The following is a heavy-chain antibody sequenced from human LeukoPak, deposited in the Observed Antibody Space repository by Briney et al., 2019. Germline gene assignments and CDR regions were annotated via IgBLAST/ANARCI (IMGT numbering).Heavy chain of an antibody. D-gene: IGHD6-13*01. CDR1: GFTFSSYA. CDR3: AKDQQKQQLVHYWYFDL. Sequence: GGSLRLSCATSGFTFSSYAMSWVRQAPGKGLEWVSAISGSGGSTYYADSVKGRFTISRDNSKNTLYLQMNSLRAEDTAVYYCAKDQQKQQLVHYWYFDLWGRGTLVTVSS. J-gene: IGHJ2*01. CDR2: ISGSGGST. V-gene: IGHV3-23*01.